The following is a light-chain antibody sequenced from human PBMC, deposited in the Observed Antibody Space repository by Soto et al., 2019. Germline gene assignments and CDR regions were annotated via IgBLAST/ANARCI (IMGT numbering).Light chain of an antibody. CDR2: GAY. Sequence: EIVLTQSPGTLSLSPGEKATLSCRASQTVSSIYLAWYQQKAGQAPRLLIYGAYNRATGIPDRFSGSGSGTDFTLTSSRLDPEDFAVYYCQQFGNSLYTFGQGTKLEIK. CDR3: QQFGNSLYT. J-gene: IGKJ2*01. V-gene: IGKV3-20*01. CDR1: QTVSSIY.